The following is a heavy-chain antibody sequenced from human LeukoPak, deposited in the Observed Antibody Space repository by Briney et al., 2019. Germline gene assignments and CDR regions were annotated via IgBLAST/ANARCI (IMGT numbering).Heavy chain of an antibody. CDR1: GGTFSSYA. D-gene: IGHD5-12*01. CDR3: ARANTRPLGYRRAPNWFDP. Sequence: GASVKVSCKASGGTFSSYAISWVRQAPGQGLEWMGRIIPILGIANYAQKFQGRVTITADKSTSTAYMELSSLRSEDTAVYYCARANTRPLGYRRAPNWFDPWGQETLVTVSS. CDR2: IIPILGIA. J-gene: IGHJ5*02. V-gene: IGHV1-69*04.